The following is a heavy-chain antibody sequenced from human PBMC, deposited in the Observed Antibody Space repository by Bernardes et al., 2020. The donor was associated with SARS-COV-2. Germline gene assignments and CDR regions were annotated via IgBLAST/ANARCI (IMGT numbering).Heavy chain of an antibody. Sequence: GGSLRLSRAASGFTFSSYAMHWVRQAPGKGLEWVAVISNDASDRYYADSVRGRFTISRDNSKNTLYLQMNNLRAEDTAVYYCARVYGQWLAYFDYWGQGTLVTVSS. CDR2: ISNDASDR. D-gene: IGHD6-19*01. CDR1: GFTFSSYA. CDR3: ARVYGQWLAYFDY. J-gene: IGHJ4*02. V-gene: IGHV3-30-3*01.